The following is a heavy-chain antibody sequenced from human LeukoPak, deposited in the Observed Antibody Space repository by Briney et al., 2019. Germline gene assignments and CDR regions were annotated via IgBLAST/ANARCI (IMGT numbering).Heavy chain of an antibody. Sequence: SETLSLTCTVSGGSISSYYWSWIRQPAGQGLEGIGHIYTRGSTNYNPSLKSRVTMSVDTSKNQFSLKLSSVTAADTAVYYCARTETGYGSGSYYSNSLFYFNYWGQGTLVTVSS. CDR2: IYTRGST. CDR1: GGSISSYY. CDR3: ARTETGYGSGSYYSNSLFYFNY. D-gene: IGHD3-10*01. V-gene: IGHV4-4*07. J-gene: IGHJ4*02.